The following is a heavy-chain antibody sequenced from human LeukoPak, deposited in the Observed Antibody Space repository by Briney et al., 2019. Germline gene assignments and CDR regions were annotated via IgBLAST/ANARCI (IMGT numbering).Heavy chain of an antibody. CDR2: ISTSGDRT. CDR3: ARSAVGTSCCTAVDY. CDR1: GFTFSTYA. Sequence: GGSLRLSCAASGFTFSTYAMTWIRQAPGKGLEWVSGISTSGDRTYYADSVKGRFTISRDNSKNTLYLQMNSLRAEDTAEYYCARSAVGTSCCTAVDYWGQGTLVTVSS. J-gene: IGHJ4*02. V-gene: IGHV3-23*01. D-gene: IGHD1-26*01.